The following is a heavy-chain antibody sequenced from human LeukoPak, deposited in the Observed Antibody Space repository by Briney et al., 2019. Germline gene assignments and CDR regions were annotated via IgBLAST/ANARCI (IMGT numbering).Heavy chain of an antibody. Sequence: PSETLSLTCAVYGGSFSGYYCSWLRQPPGKGLEWIGEINHSGSTNYNPSLKSRVTISVDTSKNQFSLKLSSVTAADTAVYYCARAPYYDFWSGYYRAFDIWGQGTMVTVSS. CDR2: INHSGST. CDR3: ARAPYYDFWSGYYRAFDI. CDR1: GGSFSGYY. V-gene: IGHV4-34*01. D-gene: IGHD3-3*01. J-gene: IGHJ3*02.